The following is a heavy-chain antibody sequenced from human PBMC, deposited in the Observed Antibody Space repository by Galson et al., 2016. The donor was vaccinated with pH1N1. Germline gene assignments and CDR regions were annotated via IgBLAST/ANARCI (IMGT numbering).Heavy chain of an antibody. D-gene: IGHD6-13*01. CDR3: GRLWYGEYIAS. Sequence: LSLTCTVSGASISDTDSYWGWIRQPPGKGLEWIANRYYGGNTYYGTSLKGRVSISIDKSKGHFSLKLTSVTAADTSVYYCGRLWYGEYIASWGQGTLVTVSS. J-gene: IGHJ4*02. CDR1: GASISDTDSY. CDR2: RYYGGNT. V-gene: IGHV4-39*07.